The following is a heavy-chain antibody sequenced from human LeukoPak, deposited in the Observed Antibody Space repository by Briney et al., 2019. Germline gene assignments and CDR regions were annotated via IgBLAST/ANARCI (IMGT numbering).Heavy chain of an antibody. Sequence: ASVKVSCKASGYTFTGYYMHWVRQAPGQGLEWMGWINPNSGGTNYAQKFQGRVTMTRDTSIGTAYMELSRLRSDDTAVYYCARDPELYGSGSYYKLHYFDYWGQGTLVTVSS. CDR1: GYTFTGYY. D-gene: IGHD3-10*01. CDR2: INPNSGGT. V-gene: IGHV1-2*02. J-gene: IGHJ4*02. CDR3: ARDPELYGSGSYYKLHYFDY.